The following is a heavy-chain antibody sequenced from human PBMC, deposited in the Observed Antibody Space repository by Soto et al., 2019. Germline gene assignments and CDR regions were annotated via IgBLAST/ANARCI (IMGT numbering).Heavy chain of an antibody. J-gene: IGHJ3*02. Sequence: PLSVTCAFYGVSFSGYYGIWLRPPPGKGLEWIGEINHSGSTNYNPSLKSRVTISVDTSKNQFSLKLSSVTAADTAVYYCARDKPLFSSGYWLDAFDIWGQGTMVNVS. CDR2: INHSGST. CDR1: GVSFSGYY. CDR3: ARDKPLFSSGYWLDAFDI. D-gene: IGHD3-22*01. V-gene: IGHV4-34*09.